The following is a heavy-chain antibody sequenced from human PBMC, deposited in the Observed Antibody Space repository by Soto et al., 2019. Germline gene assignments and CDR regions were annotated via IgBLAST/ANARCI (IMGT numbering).Heavy chain of an antibody. CDR1: GYTFTSYG. J-gene: IGHJ6*02. V-gene: IGHV1-18*01. Sequence: QVQLVQSGAEVKKPGASVKVSCKASGYTFTSYGISWVRQAPGQGLEWMGWISAYNGNTNYAQKLQGRVTMTTDTYMELRSLRSDDTAVYYCAREFSGLGWPDYYYGMDVWGQGTTVTVSS. CDR3: AREFSGLGWPDYYYGMDV. CDR2: ISAYNGNT. D-gene: IGHD6-19*01.